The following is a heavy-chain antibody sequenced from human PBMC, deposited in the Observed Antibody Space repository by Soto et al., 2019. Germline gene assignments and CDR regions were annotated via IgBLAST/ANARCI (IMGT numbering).Heavy chain of an antibody. CDR1: GGTSSSYA. V-gene: IGHV1-69*06. Sequence: SVKVSCKASGGTSSSYAISWVRQAPGQGLEWMGGIIPIFGTANYAQKFQGRVTITADKSTSTAYMELSSLRSEDTAVYYCASAYYYDSSGKDAFDICGQGTMVTVSS. CDR3: ASAYYYDSSGKDAFDI. CDR2: IIPIFGTA. J-gene: IGHJ3*02. D-gene: IGHD3-22*01.